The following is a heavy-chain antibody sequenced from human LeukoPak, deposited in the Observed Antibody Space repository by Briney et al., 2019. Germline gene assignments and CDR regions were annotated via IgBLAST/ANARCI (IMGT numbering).Heavy chain of an antibody. CDR2: ISAYNGNT. V-gene: IGHV1-18*01. CDR3: AREYSSSWFTDASDI. Sequence: ASVKVSCKASGYTFTSYGISWVRQAPGQGLEWMGWISAYNGNTNYAQKLQGRVTMTTDTSTSTAYMELRSLRSDDTAVYYCAREYSSSWFTDASDIWGQGTMVTVSS. J-gene: IGHJ3*02. CDR1: GYTFTSYG. D-gene: IGHD6-13*01.